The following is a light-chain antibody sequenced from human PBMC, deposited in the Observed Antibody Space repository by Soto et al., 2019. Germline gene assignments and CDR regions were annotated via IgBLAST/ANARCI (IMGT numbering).Light chain of an antibody. J-gene: IGLJ2*01. V-gene: IGLV6-57*02. Sequence: NFMLTQPHSVSESPGKTVTISCTGSSGSIASNYVQWYQQRPGSAPASVIYEGNQRRSGVPYRFTGSIDISSNSSSLTISGLKSDYEADYYCQSFDSDNVVFGGGTKLTVL. CDR3: QSFDSDNVV. CDR1: SGSIASNY. CDR2: EGN.